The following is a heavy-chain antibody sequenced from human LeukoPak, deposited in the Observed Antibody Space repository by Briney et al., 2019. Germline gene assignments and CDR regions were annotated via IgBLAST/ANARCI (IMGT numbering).Heavy chain of an antibody. CDR1: GYSFTNYW. CDR3: ARRGYYHSSGFYNFGY. V-gene: IGHV5-51*01. CDR2: IYPGDSDT. D-gene: IGHD3-22*01. Sequence: GESLKISCKGSGYSFTNYWIAWVRQRPGKGLEWMGIIYPGDSDTRYSPSFQGQVTISADKSISTAYLQWSSLKASDTAMYYCARRGYYHSSGFYNFGYWGQGTLVTVSS. J-gene: IGHJ4*02.